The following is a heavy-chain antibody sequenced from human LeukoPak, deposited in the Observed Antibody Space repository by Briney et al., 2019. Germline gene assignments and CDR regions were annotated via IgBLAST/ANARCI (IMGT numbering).Heavy chain of an antibody. D-gene: IGHD2-2*01. V-gene: IGHV3-7*01. CDR2: IKQDGSEK. J-gene: IGHJ2*01. CDR3: ARVGYCSSTSCYWYFDL. Sequence: GGSLRLSCVASGLTFSNFWMTWLRQAPGKGLEWVANIKQDGSEKYYVDSVKGRFTISRDNAKNSLYLQMNSLRAEDTAVYYCARVGYCSSTSCYWYFDLWGRGTLVTVSS. CDR1: GLTFSNFW.